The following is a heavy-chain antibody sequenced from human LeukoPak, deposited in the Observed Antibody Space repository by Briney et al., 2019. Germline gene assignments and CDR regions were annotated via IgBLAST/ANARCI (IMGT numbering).Heavy chain of an antibody. Sequence: PGGSLRLLWGASGITFSSYAMSRGRQAPGKGLEGVSAISVSGGSTYYADSVKGRFTISRDNSKNTLYLQMNSLRAEDTAVYYCAKDAMVRDYYYYYYMDVWGKGTTVTVSS. D-gene: IGHD3-10*01. V-gene: IGHV3-23*01. J-gene: IGHJ6*03. CDR1: GITFSSYA. CDR2: ISVSGGST. CDR3: AKDAMVRDYYYYYYMDV.